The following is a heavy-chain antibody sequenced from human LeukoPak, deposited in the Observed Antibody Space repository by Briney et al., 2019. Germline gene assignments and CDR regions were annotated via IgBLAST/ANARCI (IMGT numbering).Heavy chain of an antibody. D-gene: IGHD3-10*01. J-gene: IGHJ6*02. V-gene: IGHV5-51*01. CDR3: ARQGYYGSGSYLNVDV. CDR2: IYPGDSDT. CDR1: GYPFTSYW. Sequence: GASLKISCKGSGYPFTSYWIGWVRQLPGKGLEWMGIIYPGDSDTRYSPSFQGQVTISADKSISTAYLQWSSLKASDTAMYYCARQGYYGSGSYLNVDVWGQGTTVTVSS.